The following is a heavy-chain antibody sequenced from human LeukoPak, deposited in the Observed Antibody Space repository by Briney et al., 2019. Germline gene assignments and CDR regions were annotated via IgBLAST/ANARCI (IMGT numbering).Heavy chain of an antibody. CDR3: ARRQVFDNWNYSNPYYFDY. V-gene: IGHV4-34*01. CDR2: INHSGST. D-gene: IGHD1-7*01. J-gene: IGHJ4*02. CDR1: GTSFSAYY. Sequence: SETLSLTCAVYGTSFSAYYWTWIRQPPGKGLEWIAEINHSGSTNYNPSLKSRVTISVDTSKNQFSLKLSSVTAADTAVYYCARRQVFDNWNYSNPYYFDYWGQGTLVTVSS.